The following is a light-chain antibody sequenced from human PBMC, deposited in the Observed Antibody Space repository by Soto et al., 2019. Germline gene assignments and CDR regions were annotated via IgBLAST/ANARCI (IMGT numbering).Light chain of an antibody. J-gene: IGKJ2*01. CDR2: GAS. CDR3: QEYNNWPPFT. V-gene: IGKV3-15*01. CDR1: QSLRTN. Sequence: EIVMTQSPATLSVSPGERANLSCRASQSLRTNLAWYQHKPDQAPRLLIFGASSRATGVPARFSGSGSGTEFTLTISSLQSEDVAVYYCQEYNNWPPFTFGQGTKLEIK.